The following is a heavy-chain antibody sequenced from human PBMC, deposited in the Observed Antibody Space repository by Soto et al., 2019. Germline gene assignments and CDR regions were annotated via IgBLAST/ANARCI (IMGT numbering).Heavy chain of an antibody. CDR2: IWYDGSNK. V-gene: IGHV3-33*01. CDR1: VFTFSRFG. Sequence: SLRLSCAASVFTFSRFGMHWVRQTPRKGLEWVAVIWYDGSNKYYADSVKGRFTIPRDNSKNTLYLQMNSLRAENTAVYYCAGDCSNYEGSDIWGQGTMVTVSS. CDR3: AGDCSNYEGSDI. D-gene: IGHD4-4*01. J-gene: IGHJ3*02.